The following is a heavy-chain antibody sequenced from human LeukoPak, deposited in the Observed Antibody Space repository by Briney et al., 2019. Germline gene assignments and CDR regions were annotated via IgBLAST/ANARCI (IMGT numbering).Heavy chain of an antibody. CDR2: IGGSGGST. V-gene: IGHV3-23*01. CDR3: AKYYDYGGSYYFDY. D-gene: IGHD4-23*01. J-gene: IGHJ4*02. CDR1: GFTFSSYA. Sequence: GGSLRLSCAASGFTFSSYAMSWVRHAPGKGLEWVSAIGGSGGSTYYAVSVKGRFTISRDNSKNTLYLQMNSLRAEDTAVYYCAKYYDYGGSYYFDYWGQGTLVTVSS.